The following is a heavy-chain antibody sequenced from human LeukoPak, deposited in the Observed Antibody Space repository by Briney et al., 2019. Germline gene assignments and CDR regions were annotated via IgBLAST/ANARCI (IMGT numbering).Heavy chain of an antibody. J-gene: IGHJ4*02. CDR2: MNPNSGNT. D-gene: IGHD3-22*01. CDR3: ASQGRLWLSKGSLGY. Sequence: ASVKVSCKASGYTFTSYDMNWVRQATGKGLEWMGWMNPNSGNTGYAQKFQGRVTITRNTSISTVYMEPNRLRSDDTAVYYCASQGRLWLSKGSLGYWGQGTRVTVSS. CDR1: GYTFTSYD. V-gene: IGHV1-8*03.